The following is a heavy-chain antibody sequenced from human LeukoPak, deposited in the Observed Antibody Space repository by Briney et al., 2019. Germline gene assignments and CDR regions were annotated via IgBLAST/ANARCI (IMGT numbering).Heavy chain of an antibody. CDR3: ARDPQVYGDFDNWFDP. Sequence: GASVKVSCKASGYTFTSYYITWVRQAPGQGLEWMGWIISYSDNPTYSRNLQGRVTMTTDTSTSTAYMELRSLRSDDTAVYYCARDPQVYGDFDNWFDPWGQGTLVTVSS. V-gene: IGHV1-18*01. J-gene: IGHJ5*02. CDR1: GYTFTSYY. CDR2: IISYSDNP. D-gene: IGHD4-17*01.